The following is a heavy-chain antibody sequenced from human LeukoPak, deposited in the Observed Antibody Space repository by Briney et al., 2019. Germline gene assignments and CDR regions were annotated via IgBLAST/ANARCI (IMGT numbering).Heavy chain of an antibody. CDR1: GGSFSGYY. J-gene: IGHJ5*02. V-gene: IGHV4-34*01. Sequence: SETLSLTCAVYGGSFSGYYWSWIRQPPGKGLEWIGSIYYSGSTDYNPSLKSRVTISIDTFKNQFSLKLTSVTAADTAVYFCARVPPGNWFDPWGQGTLVTVSS. CDR3: ARVPPGNWFDP. CDR2: IYYSGST.